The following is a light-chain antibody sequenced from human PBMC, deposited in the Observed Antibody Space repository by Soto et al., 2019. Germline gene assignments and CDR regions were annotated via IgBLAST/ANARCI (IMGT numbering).Light chain of an antibody. CDR3: QQYGSSPT. CDR1: QSVSSSY. Sequence: EIALTQSPGTLSLSPGERATLSCRASQSVSSSYLAWYQQKPGQAPRLLIYGASNRATGIPDRFSGSGSGTDFTLTISRLEPEDFAVYYCQQYGSSPTFGQGTRLEIK. V-gene: IGKV3-20*01. CDR2: GAS. J-gene: IGKJ5*01.